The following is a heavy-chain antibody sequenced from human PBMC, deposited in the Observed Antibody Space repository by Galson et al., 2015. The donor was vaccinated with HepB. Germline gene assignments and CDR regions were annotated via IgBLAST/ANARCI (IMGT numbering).Heavy chain of an antibody. Sequence: SVKVSCKASGYTFSSYAMHWVRQAPGQRPEWMGWINTGNGDTKFSQRFRGRVTITRDTSASTAYMELSSLRSEDTAVYYCARGPNIGLVPEFDYWGQGTLVIASS. V-gene: IGHV1-3*04. CDR3: ARGPNIGLVPEFDY. CDR1: GYTFSSYA. J-gene: IGHJ4*02. CDR2: INTGNGDT. D-gene: IGHD2-8*02.